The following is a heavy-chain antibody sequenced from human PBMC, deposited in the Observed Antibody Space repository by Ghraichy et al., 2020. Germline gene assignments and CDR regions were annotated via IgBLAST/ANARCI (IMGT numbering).Heavy chain of an antibody. J-gene: IGHJ4*02. V-gene: IGHV4-59*08. CDR3: ARGIGGYPAGFDY. D-gene: IGHD3-22*01. CDR1: VAPSVVTT. Sequence: SETCPSPALSLVAPSVVTTGAGSGSPPGKGLEWIGYIYYSGSTNYNPSLKSRVTISVDTSKNQFSLKLSSVTAADTAVYYCARGIGGYPAGFDYWGQGTLVTVSS. CDR2: IYYSGST.